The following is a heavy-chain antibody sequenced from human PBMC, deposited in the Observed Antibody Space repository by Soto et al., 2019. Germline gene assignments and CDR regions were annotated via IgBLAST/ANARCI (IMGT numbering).Heavy chain of an antibody. Sequence: EVQLVESGGGLVQPGGSLRLSCAAYGFTFSNCGMNWVRQTPGKGLEWVSYISDSGATKHYADSVKGRFTMSRDNGKDSLYLQMNSLRDEDTAVYFCAMCSRNSCYSYGVDVWCQGATVTVSS. CDR1: GFTFSNCG. D-gene: IGHD2-15*01. V-gene: IGHV3-48*02. CDR3: AMCSRNSCYSYGVDV. CDR2: ISDSGATK. J-gene: IGHJ6*02.